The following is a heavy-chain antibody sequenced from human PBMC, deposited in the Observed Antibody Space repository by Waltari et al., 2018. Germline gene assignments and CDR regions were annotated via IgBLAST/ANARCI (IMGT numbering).Heavy chain of an antibody. V-gene: IGHV1-58*01. Sequence: QMQLVQSGPEVKKPGPSGKVSCKASGFTFTSSAVQWVRQARGQRLEWIGWIVVGSGNTNYAQKFQERVTITRDMSTSTAYMELSSLRSEDTAVYYCAAETVEETQFQHWGQGTLVTVSS. CDR1: GFTFTSSA. CDR3: AAETVEETQFQH. J-gene: IGHJ1*01. CDR2: IVVGSGNT. D-gene: IGHD4-17*01.